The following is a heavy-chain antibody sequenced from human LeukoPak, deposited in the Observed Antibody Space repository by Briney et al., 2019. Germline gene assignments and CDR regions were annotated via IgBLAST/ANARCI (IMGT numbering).Heavy chain of an antibody. Sequence: PGGSLRLSCAVSGLTFSSYSMSWVRQAPGKGLYWVSGISASESNTYYADSVKGRFTISRDNSKNTLFLQMNSLRAEDTAVYYCAKDAAGPEYWGQGTLVTVSS. V-gene: IGHV3-23*01. D-gene: IGHD6-13*01. CDR1: GLTFSSYS. CDR3: AKDAAGPEY. CDR2: ISASESNT. J-gene: IGHJ4*02.